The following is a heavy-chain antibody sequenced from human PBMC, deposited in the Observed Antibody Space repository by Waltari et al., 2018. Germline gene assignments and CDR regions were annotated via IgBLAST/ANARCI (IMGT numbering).Heavy chain of an antibody. Sequence: EVQLVESGGGLVQPGGSLRLSCAASGFSFSDHYIDWVSQAPGKGLEWFGRTRNKVNSYTTEYAASVKGRCTISRDDSKTSLHLQMNSLKTEDTAVYYCAREAATIQTYFDYWGQGTLVTVSS. CDR3: AREAATIQTYFDY. CDR1: GFSFSDHY. J-gene: IGHJ4*02. CDR2: TRNKVNSYTT. V-gene: IGHV3-72*01. D-gene: IGHD5-12*01.